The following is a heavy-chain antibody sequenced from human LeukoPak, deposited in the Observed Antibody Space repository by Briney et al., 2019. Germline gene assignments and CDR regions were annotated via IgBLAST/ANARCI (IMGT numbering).Heavy chain of an antibody. CDR2: ISAYNGNT. Sequence: ASVKVSCKASGYTFTTNPISWVRQAPGQGLEWMGWISAYNGNTNYAQKLQGRVTMTTDTSTSTAYMELRSLRSDDTAVYYCARKIVGATDDAFDIWGQGTMVTVSS. CDR3: ARKIVGATDDAFDI. V-gene: IGHV1-18*01. CDR1: GYTFTTNP. J-gene: IGHJ3*02. D-gene: IGHD1-26*01.